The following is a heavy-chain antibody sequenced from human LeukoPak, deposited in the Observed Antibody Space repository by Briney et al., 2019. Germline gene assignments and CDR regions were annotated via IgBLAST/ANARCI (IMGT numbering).Heavy chain of an antibody. CDR3: ARRDGGAAFDI. V-gene: IGHV4-59*08. J-gene: IGHJ3*02. D-gene: IGHD4-23*01. CDR1: GGSISTYY. Sequence: SETLSLTCTVSGGSISTYYWSWVRQPPGKGLEWIWYIYYSGSTDSNPSLKSRVTISVDTSKNQFSLKLSSVTSADTAVYYCARRDGGAAFDIWGQGTMVTVSS. CDR2: IYYSGST.